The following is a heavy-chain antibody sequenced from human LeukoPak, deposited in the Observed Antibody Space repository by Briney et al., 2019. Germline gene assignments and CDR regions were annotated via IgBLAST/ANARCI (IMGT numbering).Heavy chain of an antibody. J-gene: IGHJ4*02. V-gene: IGHV3-48*02. CDR1: GFSFSSYS. CDR3: VRRVPNNSSWYELFDY. D-gene: IGHD6-13*01. Sequence: GGSLRLSCAASGFSFSSYSMNWVRQAPGKGLEWLSYISRSGSTIYYADSVKGRSTISRDNAKNSLYLQMNSLRDEDTAVYYCVRRVPNNSSWYELFDYWGQGTLVTVSS. CDR2: ISRSGSTI.